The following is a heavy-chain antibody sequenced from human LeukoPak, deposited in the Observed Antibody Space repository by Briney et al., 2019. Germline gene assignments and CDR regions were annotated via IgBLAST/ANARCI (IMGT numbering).Heavy chain of an antibody. CDR3: ARRRVVGATSFDY. CDR1: GGSISSSSYY. J-gene: IGHJ4*02. V-gene: IGHV4-39*01. D-gene: IGHD1-26*01. Sequence: SETLSLXCTVSGGSISSSSYYWGWIRQPPGKGLEWIGSIYYSGSTYYNLSLKSRVTISVDTSKNQFSLKLSSVTAADTAVYYCARRRVVGATSFDYWGQGTLVTVSS. CDR2: IYYSGST.